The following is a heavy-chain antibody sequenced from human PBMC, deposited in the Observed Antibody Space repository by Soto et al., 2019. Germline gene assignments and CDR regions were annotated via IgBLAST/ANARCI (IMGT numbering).Heavy chain of an antibody. CDR1: GYTFTSYG. CDR2: ISAYNGNT. J-gene: IGHJ6*02. CDR3: ARLPATYYYYYGMDG. Sequence: ASVKVSCKASGYTFTSYGISWVRQAPGQGLEWMGWISAYNGNTNYAQKLQGRVTMTTDTSTSTAYMELRSLRSDDTAVYYCARLPATYYYYYGMDGWGQGTTVTVAS. V-gene: IGHV1-18*01.